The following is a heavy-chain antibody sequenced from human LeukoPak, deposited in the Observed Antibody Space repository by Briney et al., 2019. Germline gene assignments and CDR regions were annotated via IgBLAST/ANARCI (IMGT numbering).Heavy chain of an antibody. D-gene: IGHD1-26*01. CDR1: GFSVRDFW. Sequence: GGSLRLSCAASGFSVRDFWMAWVRQAPGKGLEWVAHIKEDRTAEHYVDSVKGRFTIPKDDGKNSLHLQMNNLRVEDTAAYYCVRGRWDLDYWGQGTLVTVSS. V-gene: IGHV3-7*01. J-gene: IGHJ4*02. CDR3: VRGRWDLDY. CDR2: IKEDRTAE.